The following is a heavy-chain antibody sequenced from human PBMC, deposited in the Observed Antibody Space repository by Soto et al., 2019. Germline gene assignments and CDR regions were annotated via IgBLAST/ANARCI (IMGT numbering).Heavy chain of an antibody. D-gene: IGHD3-3*01. CDR1: GYTFTIYG. Sequence: ASVKVSCKASGYTFTIYGINWVRQAPGQGLEWMGWISAYNGNTNYAQKLQGRVTMTTDTSTSTAYMELRSLRSDDTAVYYCARPTYYDFWSGYYAFDIWGQGTMVTVSS. CDR3: ARPTYYDFWSGYYAFDI. J-gene: IGHJ3*02. CDR2: ISAYNGNT. V-gene: IGHV1-18*01.